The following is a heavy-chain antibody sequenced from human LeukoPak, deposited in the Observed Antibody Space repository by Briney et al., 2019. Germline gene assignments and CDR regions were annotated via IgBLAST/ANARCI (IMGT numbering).Heavy chain of an antibody. J-gene: IGHJ4*02. CDR2: IHNHGNEN. V-gene: IGHV3-7*01. CDR1: GGSISRSTYY. D-gene: IGHD2-21*02. Sequence: ETLSLTCTVSGGSISRSTYYWGWIRQPPGKGLEWVANIHNHGNENYLVDSVKGRFTISRDNAKNSLFLQMNSLRAEDTAVYYCSRGDPDYWGQGTLVIVSS. CDR3: SRGDPDY.